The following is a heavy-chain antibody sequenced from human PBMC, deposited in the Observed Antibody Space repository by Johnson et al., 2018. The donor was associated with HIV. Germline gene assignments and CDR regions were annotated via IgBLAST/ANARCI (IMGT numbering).Heavy chain of an antibody. J-gene: IGHJ3*02. D-gene: IGHD5-12*01. CDR3: ARDAKVGYGDAFDI. V-gene: IGHV3-20*04. CDR2: INWNGGST. Sequence: VQLVESGGGVVRPGGSLRLSCAASGFTFDDYGMNWVRQAPGKGLEWVSGINWNGGSTGYADSVKGRFTISRDNAKNTLYLQMNSLRAEETAVFYCARDAKVGYGDAFDIWGDGTMVTVSS. CDR1: GFTFDDYG.